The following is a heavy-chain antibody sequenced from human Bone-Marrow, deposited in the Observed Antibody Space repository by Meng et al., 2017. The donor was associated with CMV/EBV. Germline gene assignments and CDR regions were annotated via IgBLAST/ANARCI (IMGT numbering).Heavy chain of an antibody. CDR1: GGTFSSYA. CDR2: IIPIFGTA. D-gene: IGHD2-2*01. V-gene: IGHV1-69*05. Sequence: SVKVSCKASGGTFSSYAISWVRQAPGQGLEWMGGIIPIFGTANYAQKFQGRVTITTDESTSTAYMELSSLRSEDTAVYYCARGLHCSSTSCYLTYYYYGMDVWGQGTTVTLSS. CDR3: ARGLHCSSTSCYLTYYYYGMDV. J-gene: IGHJ6*02.